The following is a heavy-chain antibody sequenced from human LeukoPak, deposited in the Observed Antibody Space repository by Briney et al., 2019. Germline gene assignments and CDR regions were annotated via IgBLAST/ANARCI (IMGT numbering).Heavy chain of an antibody. CDR1: GGSISSSSYY. CDR3: ARATWGDYYMDV. J-gene: IGHJ6*03. Sequence: SETLSLTCTVSGGSISSSSYYWGWIRQPPGKGLEWIGYIYYSGSTNYNPSPKSRVTISVDTSKNQFSLKLSSVTAADTAVYYCARATWGDYYMDVWGKGTTVTVSS. D-gene: IGHD1-26*01. CDR2: IYYSGST. V-gene: IGHV4-61*05.